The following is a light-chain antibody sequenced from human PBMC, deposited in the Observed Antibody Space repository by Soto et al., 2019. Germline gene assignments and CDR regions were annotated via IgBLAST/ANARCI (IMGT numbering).Light chain of an antibody. J-gene: IGKJ4*01. CDR1: QGIRSD. CDR3: LQDYLYPLT. CDR2: GAT. Sequence: AIQMTQSPSSLSASVGDRVTITCRASQGIRSDLGWYQQKPGKAPNLLIYGATSLQSGVPSRFSGSGSGTDFTLTISSLQPEDFATYYCLQDYLYPLTFGGGTKVEMK. V-gene: IGKV1-6*01.